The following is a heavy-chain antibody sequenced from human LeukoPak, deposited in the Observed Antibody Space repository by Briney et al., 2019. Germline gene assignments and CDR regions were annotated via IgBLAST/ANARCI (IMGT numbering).Heavy chain of an antibody. CDR2: ISYDGSNK. Sequence: GRSLRLSCAASGFTFSSYGMHWVRQAPGKGLEWVAFISYDGSNKYYADSVKGRFTISRDNSKNTLYLQMNSLRAEDTAVYYCAKAAVAGVLYNWFAPSGQGTLVTVSS. J-gene: IGHJ5*02. D-gene: IGHD3-10*01. V-gene: IGHV3-30*18. CDR3: AKAAVAGVLYNWFAP. CDR1: GFTFSSYG.